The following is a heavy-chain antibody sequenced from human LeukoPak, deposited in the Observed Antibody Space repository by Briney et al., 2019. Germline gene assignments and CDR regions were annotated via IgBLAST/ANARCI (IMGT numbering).Heavy chain of an antibody. D-gene: IGHD3-10*01. J-gene: IGHJ4*02. CDR1: GYTFTGYY. Sequence: GASVKVSCKSSGYTFTGYYMHWVRQAPGQGLEWMGWINPNSGGKNYAQKFQGRVTMTRDTSISTAYMELSRLRSDDTAVYYCASVLWGSGSYYNEGHWGQGTLVTVSS. CDR2: INPNSGGK. CDR3: ASVLWGSGSYYNEGH. V-gene: IGHV1-2*02.